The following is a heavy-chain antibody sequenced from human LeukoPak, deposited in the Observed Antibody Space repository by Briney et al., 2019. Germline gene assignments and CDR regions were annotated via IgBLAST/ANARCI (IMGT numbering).Heavy chain of an antibody. CDR1: GFTFSSYG. CDR3: ARWSGPMVAFDI. Sequence: GGSLRLSCAASGFTFSSYGMHWVRQAPGKGLEWVAFIRYDGSNKYYADSVKGRFTISRDNSKNTLYLQMNSLRAEDTAVYYCARWSGPMVAFDIWGQGTLVTVSS. D-gene: IGHD3-10*01. V-gene: IGHV3-30*02. J-gene: IGHJ3*02. CDR2: IRYDGSNK.